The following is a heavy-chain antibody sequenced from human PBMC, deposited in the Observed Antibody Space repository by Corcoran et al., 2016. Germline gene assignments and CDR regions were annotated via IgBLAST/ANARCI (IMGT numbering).Heavy chain of an antibody. CDR2: ISSSSSTI. J-gene: IGHJ4*02. V-gene: IGHV3-48*02. CDR1: GFTFSSYS. Sequence: EVQLVESGGGLVQPGGSLRLSCAASGFTFSSYSMNWVRKAPGKGLEWVSYISSSSSTIYYADSVKGRFTLSRDNAKNSLYLQMNSLRDEGTAVYYCARERGPGIAAGGVDYWGQGTLVTVSS. D-gene: IGHD6-13*01. CDR3: ARERGPGIAAGGVDY.